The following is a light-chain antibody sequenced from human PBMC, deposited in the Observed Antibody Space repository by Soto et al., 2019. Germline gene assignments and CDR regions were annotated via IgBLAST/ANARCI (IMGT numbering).Light chain of an antibody. V-gene: IGKV1-5*01. J-gene: IGKJ1*01. CDR1: QPFNSW. CDR2: EAF. Sequence: DIQMTQSPSKMYASVGDTITITCRASQPFNSWATWYQQKPGKAPKLLLSEAFTLQSGVSSRFSGNGSRTEFSLTISSPQADDFGSYYCQHYNTWTFAPATKVDI. CDR3: QHYNTWT.